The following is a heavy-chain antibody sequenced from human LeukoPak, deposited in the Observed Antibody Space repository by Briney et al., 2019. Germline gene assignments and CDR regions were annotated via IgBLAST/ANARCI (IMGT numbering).Heavy chain of an antibody. D-gene: IGHD2-2*01. CDR3: ARTRITSTSSNWFDP. CDR1: GYTFISYG. Sequence: SVKVSCKASGYTFISYGIIWVRQAPGPGLEWMGWISAYNGNTNYAQKLQGRVTMTTDTSTSTAYMELRSLRSDDTAVYYCARTRITSTSSNWFDPWGQGTLVTVSS. CDR2: ISAYNGNT. J-gene: IGHJ5*02. V-gene: IGHV1-18*01.